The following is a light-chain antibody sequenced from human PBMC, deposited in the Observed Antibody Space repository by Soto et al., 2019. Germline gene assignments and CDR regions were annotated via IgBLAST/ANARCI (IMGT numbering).Light chain of an antibody. J-gene: IGKJ1*01. CDR3: QQYGSSRT. V-gene: IGKV3-20*01. CDR1: QSISSSY. CDR2: GAS. Sequence: EIVLTQSPGTLSLSPGERATLSCRASQSISSSYLAWYQQKPGQAPRLLIYGASSRATGIPDRFSGSGSGTDFTLTISRLEPEDFAVYYRQQYGSSRTFGQGIKVEIK.